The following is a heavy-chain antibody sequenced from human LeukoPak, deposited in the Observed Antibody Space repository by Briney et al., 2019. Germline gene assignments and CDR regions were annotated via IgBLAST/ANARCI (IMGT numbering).Heavy chain of an antibody. CDR3: ARDYEIY. D-gene: IGHD5-12*01. Sequence: PGGSLRLSCAASGFTFSSYEMTWVRQAPGKGLEWVSYISSTGGTTHYADSVKGRFTISRDNAKNSLYLQVNSLRAEDTAVYYCARDYEIYWGQGTLVTVSS. V-gene: IGHV3-48*03. CDR2: ISSTGGTT. CDR1: GFTFSSYE. J-gene: IGHJ4*02.